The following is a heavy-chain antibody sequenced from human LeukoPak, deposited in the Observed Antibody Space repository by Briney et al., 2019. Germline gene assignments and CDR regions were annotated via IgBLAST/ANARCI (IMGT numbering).Heavy chain of an antibody. V-gene: IGHV3-49*04. CDR1: GFTFGDYA. Sequence: GRPLRLSCTASGFTFGDYAMSWVRRAPGKGLEWVGFIRSKAYGGTTEYAASVKGRFTISRDDSKSIAYLQMNSLKTEDTAVYYCTSSSSWYYFDYWGQGTLVTVSS. CDR2: IRSKAYGGTT. CDR3: TSSSSWYYFDY. J-gene: IGHJ4*02. D-gene: IGHD6-13*01.